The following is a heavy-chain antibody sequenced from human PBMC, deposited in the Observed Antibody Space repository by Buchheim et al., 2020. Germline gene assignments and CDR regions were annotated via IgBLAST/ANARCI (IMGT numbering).Heavy chain of an antibody. Sequence: QVQLQESGPGLVKPSETLSLTCTVSGGSISSSYWSWIRQPPGKGLEWIGYIYYSGSTNYNTSLKSRVTISVDTSKNQFSLKLSSVTAAYTAVYYCARLASCTNGVCYQYYYYGMDVWGQGTT. V-gene: IGHV4-59*08. J-gene: IGHJ6*02. D-gene: IGHD2-8*01. CDR1: GGSISSSY. CDR3: ARLASCTNGVCYQYYYYGMDV. CDR2: IYYSGST.